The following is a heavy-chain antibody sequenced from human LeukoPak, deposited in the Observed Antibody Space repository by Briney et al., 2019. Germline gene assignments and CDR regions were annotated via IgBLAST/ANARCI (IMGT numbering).Heavy chain of an antibody. CDR2: IYHSGST. CDR3: ARGRGGYDSTSHYYYCIDV. D-gene: IGHD5-12*01. J-gene: IGHJ6*03. V-gene: IGHV4-34*01. Sequence: SETLSLTCAVYGGSFSGYYWSWLRQPPGKGLEWIGNIYHSGSTNYNPSLKSRVTISIDTSKNQFSLEVSSVIAADTAVYYCARGRGGYDSTSHYYYCIDVWGKGTTVTVSS. CDR1: GGSFSGYY.